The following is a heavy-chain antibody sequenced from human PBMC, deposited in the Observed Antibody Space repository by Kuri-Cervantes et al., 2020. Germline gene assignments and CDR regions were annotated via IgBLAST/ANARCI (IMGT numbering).Heavy chain of an antibody. D-gene: IGHD1-26*01. V-gene: IGHV4-39*01. CDR3: ARISIVGAIADY. Sequence: ESLKISCTVSGGSISSSSYYWGWIRQPPGKGLEWIGSIYYSGSTYYNPSLKSRVTIPVDTSKNQFSLKLSSVTAADTAVYYCARISIVGAIADYWGQGTLVTVSS. J-gene: IGHJ4*02. CDR1: GGSISSSSYY. CDR2: IYYSGST.